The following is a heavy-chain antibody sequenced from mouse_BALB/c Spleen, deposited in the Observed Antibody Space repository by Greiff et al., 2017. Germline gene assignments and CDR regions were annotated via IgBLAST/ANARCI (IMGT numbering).Heavy chain of an antibody. CDR2: ISSGGST. V-gene: IGHV5-6-5*01. D-gene: IGHD2-3*01. CDR3: ARFYDGYYGFAY. J-gene: IGHJ3*01. Sequence: EVLLVESGGGLVKPGGSLKLSCAASGFTFSSYAMSWVRQTPEKRLEWVASISSGGSTYYPDSVKGRFTISRDNARNILYLQMSSLRSEDTAMYYCARFYDGYYGFAYWGQGTLVTVSA. CDR1: GFTFSSYA.